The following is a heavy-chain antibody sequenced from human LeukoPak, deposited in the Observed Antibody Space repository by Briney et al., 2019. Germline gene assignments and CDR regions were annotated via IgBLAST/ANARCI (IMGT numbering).Heavy chain of an antibody. CDR2: TKQDGSEK. Sequence: GGSLTLSCAASGFTFSRYWMSWVRKAPGKGLEWVANTKQDGSEKYYLESVKGRFTISRDNAKNSLYLHMNSLRGEDTAVYYCALSSGNYAIPFDYWGQGTLVTVSS. J-gene: IGHJ4*02. V-gene: IGHV3-7*01. CDR3: ALSSGNYAIPFDY. D-gene: IGHD1-26*01. CDR1: GFTFSRYW.